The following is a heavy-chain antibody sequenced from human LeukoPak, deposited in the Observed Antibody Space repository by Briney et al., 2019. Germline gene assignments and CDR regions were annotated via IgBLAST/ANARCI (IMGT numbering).Heavy chain of an antibody. D-gene: IGHD6-25*01. V-gene: IGHV3-21*01. CDR3: ARVTLGGLNYYYMDV. Sequence: GGSLRLSCAASGFTFSSYSMNWVRQAPGKGLEWVSSISSSSSYIYYADSVKGRFTISRDNAKNSLYLQMNSLRAEDTAVYYCARVTLGGLNYYYMDVWGKGTTATVSS. CDR2: ISSSSSYI. J-gene: IGHJ6*03. CDR1: GFTFSSYS.